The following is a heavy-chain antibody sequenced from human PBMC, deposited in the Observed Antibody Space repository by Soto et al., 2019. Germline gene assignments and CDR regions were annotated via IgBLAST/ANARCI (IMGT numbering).Heavy chain of an antibody. Sequence: GGSLRLSCAASGFTFSSYAMSWVRQAPGKGLEWVAAISGSGGSTYYADSVKGRFTISRDNSKNTLYLQMNSLRAEDTAVYYCAKDRAVAGSVIYYYYYYMDVWGKGTTVTVSS. V-gene: IGHV3-23*01. J-gene: IGHJ6*03. CDR2: ISGSGGST. CDR3: AKDRAVAGSVIYYYYYYMDV. CDR1: GFTFSSYA. D-gene: IGHD6-19*01.